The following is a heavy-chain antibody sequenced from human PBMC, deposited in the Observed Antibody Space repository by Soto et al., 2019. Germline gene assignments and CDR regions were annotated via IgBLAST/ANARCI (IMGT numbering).Heavy chain of an antibody. J-gene: IGHJ4*02. V-gene: IGHV1-8*01. CDR2: MNPNSGNT. Sequence: QVQLVQSGAEVKKPGASVKVSCKASGYTFTSYDINWVRQATGQGLEWVGWMNPNSGNTDYAQKFRGRVTKTRDTSIRTGYTELSALTSEYTAVYYCARRNGDYCRLAYWGRGTLVTVSA. CDR1: GYTFTSYD. CDR3: ARRNGDYCRLAY. D-gene: IGHD4-17*01.